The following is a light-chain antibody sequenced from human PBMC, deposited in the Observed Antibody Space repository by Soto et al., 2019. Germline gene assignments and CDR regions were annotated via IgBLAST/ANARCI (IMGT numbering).Light chain of an antibody. CDR1: SSDVGGYNY. CDR2: EVS. Sequence: QSALTQPASVSGSPGQSITISCTGTSSDVGGYNYVSWYQQHPGKAPKLMIYEVSKRPSGVPDRFSGSKSGNTAPLTVSGLQPEDEADYYCSSYAGSNKSVFGTGTKVTVL. J-gene: IGLJ1*01. V-gene: IGLV2-8*01. CDR3: SSYAGSNKSV.